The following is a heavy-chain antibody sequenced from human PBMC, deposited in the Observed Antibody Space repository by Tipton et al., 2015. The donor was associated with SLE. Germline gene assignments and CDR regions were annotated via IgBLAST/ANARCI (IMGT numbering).Heavy chain of an antibody. J-gene: IGHJ4*02. CDR1: GYTFTSYG. V-gene: IGHV1-18*01. D-gene: IGHD2-15*01. Sequence: QSGAEVKKPGASVKVSCKASGYTFTSYGISWVRQAPGQGLEWMGWIGAYNGNTNYAQKLQGRVTMTTDTSTSTAYVELRSLRSDDTAVYYCARASYCSGGSCYPHYFDYWGQGTLVTVSS. CDR3: ARASYCSGGSCYPHYFDY. CDR2: IGAYNGNT.